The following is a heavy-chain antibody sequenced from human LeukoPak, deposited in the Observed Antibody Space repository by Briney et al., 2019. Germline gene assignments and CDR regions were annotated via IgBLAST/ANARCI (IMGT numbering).Heavy chain of an antibody. CDR3: ARGAIDYYDSSGWPSNWFDP. Sequence: PGGSLRLSCAASGFTFSSYEMNWVRQAPGKGLEWVSYISSSSSYTNYADSVKGRFTISRDNAKNSLYLQMNSLRAEDTAVYYCARGAIDYYDSSGWPSNWFDPWGQGTLVTVSS. J-gene: IGHJ5*02. CDR2: ISSSSSYT. V-gene: IGHV3-48*03. D-gene: IGHD3-22*01. CDR1: GFTFSSYE.